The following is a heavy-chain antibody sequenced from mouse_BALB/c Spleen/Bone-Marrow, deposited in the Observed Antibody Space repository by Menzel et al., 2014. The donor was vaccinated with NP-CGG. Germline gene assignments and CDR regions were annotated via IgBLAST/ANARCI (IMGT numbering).Heavy chain of an antibody. CDR3: ARQITTVDYAMDY. CDR2: INPSTGYT. Sequence: VQLVESGAELAKPGASVKMSCKASGYTLTSYWMHWVKQRPGQGLEWIGYINPSTGYTDYNQKFKDKATLTADKSSSTAYIQLSGLTAENSAVYYCARQITTVDYAMDYWGQGTSVTVSS. J-gene: IGHJ4*01. V-gene: IGHV1-7*01. CDR1: GYTLTSYW. D-gene: IGHD1-1*01.